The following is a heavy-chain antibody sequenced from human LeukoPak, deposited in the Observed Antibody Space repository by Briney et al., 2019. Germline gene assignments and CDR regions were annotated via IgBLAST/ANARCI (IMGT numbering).Heavy chain of an antibody. CDR1: GGTFSSYA. CDR3: ARGGGVDTAMDTYDY. V-gene: IGHV1-69*04. J-gene: IGHJ4*02. CDR2: IIPILGIA. Sequence: ASVKVSCKASGGTFSSYAISWVRQAPGQGLEWMGRIIPILGIANYAQKFQGRVTMTRNTSISTAYMELSSLRSEDTAVYYCARGGGVDTAMDTYDYWGQGTLVTVSS. D-gene: IGHD5-18*01.